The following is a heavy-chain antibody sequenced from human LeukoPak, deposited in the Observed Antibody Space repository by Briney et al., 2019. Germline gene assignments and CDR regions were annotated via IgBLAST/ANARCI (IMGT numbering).Heavy chain of an antibody. CDR3: ARDELPVEGYGMDV. J-gene: IGHJ6*02. CDR2: MNPNSGNT. CDR1: GYTFTSYD. V-gene: IGHV1-8*01. D-gene: IGHD1-7*01. Sequence: ASVKVSCKASGYTFTSYDINWVRQATGQGLEWMGWMNPNSGNTGYAQKFQGRVTMTRNTSISTAYMELSSLRSEDTAVYYCARDELPVEGYGMDVWGQGTTVTVSS.